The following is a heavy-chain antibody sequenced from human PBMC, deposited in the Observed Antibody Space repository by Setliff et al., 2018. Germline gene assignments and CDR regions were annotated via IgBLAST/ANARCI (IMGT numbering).Heavy chain of an antibody. D-gene: IGHD1-26*01. J-gene: IGHJ6*02. CDR1: GGSISSGGYS. Sequence: PSETLSLTCAVSGGSISSGGYSWSWIRQAPGKGLEWIGYIYYSGSTNYNPSLKSRVTISVDTSKNQFSLKLSSVTAADTAVYYCASSSGSYPGSNYYYYGMDVLGQGTTVTVSS. CDR2: IYYSGST. V-gene: IGHV4-61*08. CDR3: ASSSGSYPGSNYYYYGMDV.